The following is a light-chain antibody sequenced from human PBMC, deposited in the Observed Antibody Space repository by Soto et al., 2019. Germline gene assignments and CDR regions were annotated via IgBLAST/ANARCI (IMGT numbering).Light chain of an antibody. J-gene: IGKJ1*01. CDR1: QSVLYSSNNKNY. Sequence: DIVMTQSPDSLAVSLGERATINCKSSQSVLYSSNNKNYLALYQQKPGQPPKLLIYWASTRESGVPDRYSGSGSGTDFTLTISSLQAEDVAVYYCQQYYGTPWTFGQGTKVEIK. CDR3: QQYYGTPWT. CDR2: WAS. V-gene: IGKV4-1*01.